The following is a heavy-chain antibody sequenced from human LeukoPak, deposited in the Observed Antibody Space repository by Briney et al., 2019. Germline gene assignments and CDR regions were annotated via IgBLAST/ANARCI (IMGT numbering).Heavy chain of an antibody. V-gene: IGHV4-31*03. CDR3: AREHSSSSWFDP. Sequence: SETLSLTCTVSGGSISSGGYYWSWIRQHPRKGLEWIGYVYYSGTYYSPSLNSRVTISIDTSKNQFSLKLSSVTAADTAAYYCAREHSSSSWFDPWGQGTLVTVSS. CDR2: VYYSGT. CDR1: GGSISSGGYY. D-gene: IGHD6-13*01. J-gene: IGHJ5*02.